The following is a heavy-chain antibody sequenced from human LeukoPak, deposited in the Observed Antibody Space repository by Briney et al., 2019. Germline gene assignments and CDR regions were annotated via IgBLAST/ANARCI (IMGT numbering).Heavy chain of an antibody. CDR3: ARRYGHYSDS. J-gene: IGHJ4*02. Sequence: GESLKISFQGSGYTFPNFWIGWVRQRPGKGLEWMGIIYPGDFDTKYSPSFQGQVTISADKSKNSAYLHWKSLKASDTAIYYCARRYGHYSDSWGQGTLVTVSS. CDR2: IYPGDFDT. D-gene: IGHD4-17*01. V-gene: IGHV5-51*01. CDR1: GYTFPNFW.